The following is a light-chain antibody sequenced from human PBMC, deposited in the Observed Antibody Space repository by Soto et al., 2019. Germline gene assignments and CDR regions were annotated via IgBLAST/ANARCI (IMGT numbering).Light chain of an antibody. CDR3: SSYTSTSTYV. CDR1: SSDVGGYNS. Sequence: QSVLTQPASVSGSPGQSITVSCTGTSSDVGGYNSVSWYQQHPGKPPKLIIYEVSNRPSGVSDRFSGSKSGSTASLTISGLQAEDEAPYYCSSYTSTSTYVLANGTKVTV. J-gene: IGLJ1*01. V-gene: IGLV2-14*03. CDR2: EVS.